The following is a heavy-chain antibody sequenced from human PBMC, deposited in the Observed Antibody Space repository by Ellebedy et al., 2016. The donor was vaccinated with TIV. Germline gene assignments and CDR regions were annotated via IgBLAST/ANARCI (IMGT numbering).Heavy chain of an antibody. V-gene: IGHV1-3*01. D-gene: IGHD2-2*01. J-gene: IGHJ6*02. Sequence: ASVKVSCXASGYTFTSYAMHWVRQAPGQRLEWMGWINAGNGNTKYSQKFQGRVTITRDTSASTAYMELSSLRSEDTAVYYCARDLCGGSTSCRVAMDVWGQGTTVTVSS. CDR2: INAGNGNT. CDR1: GYTFTSYA. CDR3: ARDLCGGSTSCRVAMDV.